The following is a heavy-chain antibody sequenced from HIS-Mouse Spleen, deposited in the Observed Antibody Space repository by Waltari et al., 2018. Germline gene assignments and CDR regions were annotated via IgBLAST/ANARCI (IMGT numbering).Heavy chain of an antibody. CDR1: GFTFGSYG. D-gene: IGHD1-26*01. CDR2: ISYDGSNK. CDR3: AKDTSGSYSDY. J-gene: IGHJ4*02. V-gene: IGHV3-30*18. Sequence: QVQLVESGGGVVQPGRSLRLSWGASGFTFGSYGMHWVRQAPGKGLEWVAVISYDGSNKYYADSVKGRFTISRDNSKNTLYLQMNSLRAEDTAVYYCAKDTSGSYSDYWGQGTLVTVSS.